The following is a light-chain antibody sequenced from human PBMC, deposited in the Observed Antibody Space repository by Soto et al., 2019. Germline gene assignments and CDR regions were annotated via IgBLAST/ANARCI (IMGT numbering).Light chain of an antibody. Sequence: QSVLTQPPSVSGAPGQRVTISCTGSSSNIGAGYDVHWYQQLPGTAPKLLIYGNSNRPSGVPDRFSGSKSGTSASLAITGLQAEDEADYYCQSYDSGLSVNDVFGTGTKLTVL. J-gene: IGLJ1*01. V-gene: IGLV1-40*01. CDR1: SSNIGAGYD. CDR2: GNS. CDR3: QSYDSGLSVNDV.